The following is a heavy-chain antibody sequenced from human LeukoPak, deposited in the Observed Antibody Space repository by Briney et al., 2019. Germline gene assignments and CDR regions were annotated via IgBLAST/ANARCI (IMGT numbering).Heavy chain of an antibody. D-gene: IGHD3-10*01. V-gene: IGHV1-69*06. J-gene: IGHJ6*03. CDR1: GYTFTSYY. CDR3: ARAQYYGSGSASRYYYYYYYMDV. CDR2: IIPIFGTA. Sequence: ASVKVSCKASGYTFTSYYMHWVRQAPGQGLEWMGGIIPIFGTANYAQKFQGRVTITADKSTSTAYMELSSLRSEDTAVYYCARAQYYGSGSASRYYYYYYYMDVWGKGTTVTVSS.